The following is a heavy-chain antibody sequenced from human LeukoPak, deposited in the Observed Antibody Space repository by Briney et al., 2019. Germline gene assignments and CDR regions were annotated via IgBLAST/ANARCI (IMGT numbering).Heavy chain of an antibody. Sequence: GGSLRLSCAASGFTFSNYAMSWVRQAPGKGLEWVSSISGSGGSTYYGDSVKGRFTISRDNSKNTLYLQMNSLRAEDTAVYYCARVVPAAMDYYYYYYMDVWGKGTTVTVSS. CDR3: ARVVPAAMDYYYYYYMDV. V-gene: IGHV3-23*01. CDR1: GFTFSNYA. D-gene: IGHD2-2*01. CDR2: ISGSGGST. J-gene: IGHJ6*03.